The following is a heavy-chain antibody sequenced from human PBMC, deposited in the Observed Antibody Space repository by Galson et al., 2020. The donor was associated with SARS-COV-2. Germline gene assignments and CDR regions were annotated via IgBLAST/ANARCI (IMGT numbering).Heavy chain of an antibody. CDR1: GFTFSSSA. CDR2: ITGSGANT. D-gene: IGHD6-13*01. V-gene: IGHV3-23*01. CDR3: AEAPGMAAPFDY. Sequence: TGGSLRLSCAASGFTFSSSAMNWVRQAPGKGLEWVSVITGSGANTNYADSVKGRFTISRDNSKNILYLQMNSLRAEDTALYFCAEAPGMAAPFDYWGQGILVTVSS. J-gene: IGHJ4*02.